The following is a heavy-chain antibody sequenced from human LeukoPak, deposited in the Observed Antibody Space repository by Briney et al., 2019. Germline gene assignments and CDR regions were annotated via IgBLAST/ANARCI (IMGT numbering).Heavy chain of an antibody. CDR1: GFTFSSYS. V-gene: IGHV3-21*01. Sequence: GGSPRLSCAASGFTFSSYSMNWVRQAPGKGLEWVSSISSSSSYIYYADSVKGRFTISRDNAKNSLYLQMNSLRAEDTAVYYCAREGSYYYYMDVWGKGTTVTVSS. CDR3: AREGSYYYYMDV. CDR2: ISSSSSYI. J-gene: IGHJ6*03.